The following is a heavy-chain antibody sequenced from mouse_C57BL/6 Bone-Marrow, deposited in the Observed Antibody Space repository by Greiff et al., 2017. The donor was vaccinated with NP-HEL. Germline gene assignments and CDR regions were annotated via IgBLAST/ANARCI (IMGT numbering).Heavy chain of an antibody. CDR2: ISSGSSTI. J-gene: IGHJ1*03. D-gene: IGHD1-1*01. CDR3: ARRDYYGSSRSYWYFDV. V-gene: IGHV5-17*01. CDR1: GFTFSDYG. Sequence: EVHLVESGGGLVKPGGSLKLSCAASGFTFSDYGMHWVRQAPEKGLEWVAYISSGSSTIYYADTVKGRFTISRDNAKNTLFLQMTSLRSEDTAMYYCARRDYYGSSRSYWYFDVWGTGTTVTVSS.